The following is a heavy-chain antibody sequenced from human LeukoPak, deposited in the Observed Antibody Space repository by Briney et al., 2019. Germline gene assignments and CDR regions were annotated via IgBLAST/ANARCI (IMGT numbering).Heavy chain of an antibody. J-gene: IGHJ4*02. D-gene: IGHD3-22*01. CDR3: ARAQSKYYYDTSGYSLDY. CDR2: IYYSGST. CDR1: GGSFSGYY. Sequence: SETLSLTCAVYGGSFSGYYWSWIRQPPGKGLEWIGYIYYSGSTNYNPSLKSRVTISVGTSKNQFSLKLSSVTAADTAVYYCARAQSKYYYDTSGYSLDYWGQGTLVTVSS. V-gene: IGHV4-59*01.